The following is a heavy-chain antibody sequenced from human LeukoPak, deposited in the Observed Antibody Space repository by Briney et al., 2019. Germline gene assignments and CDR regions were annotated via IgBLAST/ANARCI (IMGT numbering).Heavy chain of an antibody. Sequence: GGSLRLSCAASGFTFSNAWMSWVRQAPGKGLEWVGRIKSKTDGGTTDYAAPVKGRFTISRDDSKNTLYLQMNSLKTEDTAVYYCTTDQALLEWLLSSSFDYWGQGTLVTVSS. CDR1: GFTFSNAW. CDR3: TTDQALLEWLLSSSFDY. D-gene: IGHD3-3*01. J-gene: IGHJ4*02. V-gene: IGHV3-15*01. CDR2: IKSKTDGGTT.